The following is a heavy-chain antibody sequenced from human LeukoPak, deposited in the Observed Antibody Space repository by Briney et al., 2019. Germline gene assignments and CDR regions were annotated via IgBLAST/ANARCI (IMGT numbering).Heavy chain of an antibody. CDR1: GFTFSVYS. Sequence: GGSLGLSCVASGFTFSVYSMNWVRQAPGKGLEWISHINSGTNDRYYADSVKGRFTISRDNAKNSVFLQMNSLRVDDTAVYYCARDQGGAGFDSWGQGTLVTVSS. V-gene: IGHV3-21*05. CDR3: ARDQGGAGFDS. CDR2: INSGTNDR. D-gene: IGHD4-17*01. J-gene: IGHJ4*02.